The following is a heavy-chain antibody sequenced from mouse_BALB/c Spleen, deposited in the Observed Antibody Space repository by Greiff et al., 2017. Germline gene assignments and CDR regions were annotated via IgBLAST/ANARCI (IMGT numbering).Heavy chain of an antibody. D-gene: IGHD4-1*01. V-gene: IGHV10S3*01. Sequence: EVQLVETGGGLVQPKGSLKLSCAASGFTFNTNAMNWVRQAPGKGLEWVARIRSKSNNYATYYADSVKDRFTISRDDSQSMLYLQMNNLKTEDTAMYYCVREWDDYAMDYWGQGTSVTVSS. J-gene: IGHJ4*01. CDR1: GFTFNTNA. CDR2: IRSKSNNYAT. CDR3: VREWDDYAMDY.